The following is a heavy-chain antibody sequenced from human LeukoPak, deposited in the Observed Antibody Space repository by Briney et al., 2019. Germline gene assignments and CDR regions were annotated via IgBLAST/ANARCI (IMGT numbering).Heavy chain of an antibody. Sequence: PSETLSLTCTVSGGSISSGGYYWSWIRQHPGKGLEWIGYIYYSGSTYYNPSLKSRVPILVDPSKNQFSLKLSSVTAADTAVYYCARAKDTAMVVPGDYYYGMDVWGQGTTVTVSS. D-gene: IGHD5-18*01. J-gene: IGHJ6*02. CDR1: GGSISSGGYY. CDR2: IYYSGST. CDR3: ARAKDTAMVVPGDYYYGMDV. V-gene: IGHV4-31*03.